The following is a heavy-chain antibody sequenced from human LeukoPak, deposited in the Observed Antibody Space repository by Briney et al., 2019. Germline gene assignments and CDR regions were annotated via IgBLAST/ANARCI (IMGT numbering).Heavy chain of an antibody. CDR3: AQSSGWDSLKY. D-gene: IGHD6-19*01. V-gene: IGHV1-2*02. CDR1: GHTFTGYY. J-gene: IGHJ4*02. Sequence: ASVTVAFKASGHTFTGYYMHWVRQAPGQGLEWMGWINPNSGGTNHAQKFQGRVSMTRDTSISTAYMELSRLRSDDTAVYYCAQSSGWDSLKYWGQGSQLTVSS. CDR2: INPNSGGT.